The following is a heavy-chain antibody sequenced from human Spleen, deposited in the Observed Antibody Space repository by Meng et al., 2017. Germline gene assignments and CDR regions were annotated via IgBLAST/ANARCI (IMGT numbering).Heavy chain of an antibody. CDR2: MNPNSGNT. CDR1: GSTFTSYD. J-gene: IGHJ4*02. D-gene: IGHD2-2*01. CDR3: ARGKGYCGSTSCYSDY. V-gene: IGHV1-8*03. Sequence: ASVKVSCKTSGSTFTSYDINWVRQATGQGLEWMGWMNPNSGNTGYAQRFQGRVTITRNTSISTVYMELSGLRSEDTAVYYCARGKGYCGSTSCYSDYWGQGTPVTVSS.